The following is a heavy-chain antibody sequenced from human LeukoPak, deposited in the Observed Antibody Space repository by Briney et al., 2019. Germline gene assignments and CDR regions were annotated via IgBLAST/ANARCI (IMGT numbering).Heavy chain of an antibody. CDR2: INPSGGST. CDR1: GYTFTSYY. Sequence: ASVKVSCKASGYTFTSYYMHWVRQAPGQGLEWMGIINPSGGSTSYAQKFQGRVTMTRDMSTSTDYMELSSLRSEDTAVYYCARSRYDFWSGYGIYYMDVWGKGTTVTVSS. D-gene: IGHD3-3*01. J-gene: IGHJ6*03. CDR3: ARSRYDFWSGYGIYYMDV. V-gene: IGHV1-46*01.